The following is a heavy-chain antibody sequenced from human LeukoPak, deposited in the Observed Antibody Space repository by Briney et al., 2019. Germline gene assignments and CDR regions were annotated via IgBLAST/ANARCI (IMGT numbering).Heavy chain of an antibody. CDR1: GFSFSNYA. V-gene: IGHV3-23*01. CDR3: AKGLYYYDSTGYRLFDC. Sequence: GGSLRLSCAASGFSFSNYAMNWVRQCPGKGLEWVAGFSGGGGITYYADSVKGRFTISRDRSKSTLYLQMNTLRVEDTAIYYCAKGLYYYDSTGYRLFDCWGQGTLVTVSS. D-gene: IGHD3-22*01. J-gene: IGHJ4*02. CDR2: FSGGGGIT.